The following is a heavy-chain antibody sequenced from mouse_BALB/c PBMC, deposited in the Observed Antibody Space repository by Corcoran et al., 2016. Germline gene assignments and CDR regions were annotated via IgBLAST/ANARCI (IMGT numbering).Heavy chain of an antibody. CDR3: ARGDGSSDWYCDV. J-gene: IGHJ1*01. Sequence: EVQLQQSGPELVKPGASMKISCKASGYSFTGYTMNWVKQSHGKNLEWIGLINPYNGGTSYNQKFQGKATLTVDKSSSTAYMALLSLTSEDSAVYFCARGDGSSDWYCDVWGAGTTVTVSS. CDR2: INPYNGGT. D-gene: IGHD1-1*01. V-gene: IGHV1-18*01. CDR1: GYSFTGYT.